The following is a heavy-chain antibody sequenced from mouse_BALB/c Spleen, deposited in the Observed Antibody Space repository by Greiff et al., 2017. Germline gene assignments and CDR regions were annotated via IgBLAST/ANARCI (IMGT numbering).Heavy chain of an antibody. D-gene: IGHD1-1*01. CDR2: INPYNDGT. J-gene: IGHJ4*01. CDR1: GYTFTSYV. V-gene: IGHV1-14*01. CDR3: ARLYYGSSYYYAMDY. Sequence: EVQLQQSGPELVKPGASVKMSCKASGYTFTSYVMHWVKQKPGQGLEWIGYINPYNDGTKYNEKFKGKATLTSDKSSSTAYMELSSLTSEDSAVYYCARLYYGSSYYYAMDYWGQGTSVTVSS.